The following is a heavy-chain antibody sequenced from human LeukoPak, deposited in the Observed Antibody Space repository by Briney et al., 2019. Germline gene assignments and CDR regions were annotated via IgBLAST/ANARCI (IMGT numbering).Heavy chain of an antibody. J-gene: IGHJ6*04. V-gene: IGHV4-34*01. Sequence: SETLSLTCAVYGGSFSGYYWSWIRQPPGKGLEWIGEINHSGSTNYNPSLKSRVTISVDTSKNQFSLKLSSVTAADTAVYYCARAPRSIRYHYYGMDVWGKGTTVTVSS. D-gene: IGHD6-6*01. CDR1: GGSFSGYY. CDR2: INHSGST. CDR3: ARAPRSIRYHYYGMDV.